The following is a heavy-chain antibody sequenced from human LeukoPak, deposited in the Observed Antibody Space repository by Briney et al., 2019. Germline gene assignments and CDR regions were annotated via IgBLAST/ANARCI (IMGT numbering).Heavy chain of an antibody. D-gene: IGHD6-13*01. CDR3: AKTAERQQVVQGNFFYYYFMDV. CDR1: GGSISSSSYY. Sequence: SETLSLTCTVSGGSISSSSYYWGWIRQPPGKGLEWIGSIYYSGSTYYNPSLKSRVTISVDASKNQFSLNLTSVTAADTAVDFWAKTAERQQVVQGNFFYYYFMDVWAKGTTVTISS. J-gene: IGHJ6*03. CDR2: IYYSGST. V-gene: IGHV4-39*07.